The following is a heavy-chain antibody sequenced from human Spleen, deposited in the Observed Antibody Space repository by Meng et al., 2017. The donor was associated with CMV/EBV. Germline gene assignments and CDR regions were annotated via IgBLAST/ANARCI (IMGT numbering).Heavy chain of an antibody. CDR2: INPNSGGT. V-gene: IGHV1-2*02. CDR3: ARDDVGFSSSQLSPRSYYGMDV. J-gene: IGHJ6*02. D-gene: IGHD6-13*01. CDR1: GYTFTGSY. Sequence: ASVKVSCKASGYTFTGSYIHWVRQAPGQGLEWMGWINPNSGGTNYAQKFQGRVTMTSDTSTSTVYMELTSLRSDDTAVYYCARDDVGFSSSQLSPRSYYGMDVWGQGTSVTVSS.